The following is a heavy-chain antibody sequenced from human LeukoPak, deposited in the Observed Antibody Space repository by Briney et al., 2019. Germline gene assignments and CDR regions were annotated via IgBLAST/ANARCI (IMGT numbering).Heavy chain of an antibody. J-gene: IGHJ4*02. CDR2: IIPIFGTA. D-gene: IGHD1-26*01. CDR3: AVGATKVRYFDC. V-gene: IGHV1-69*13. CDR1: GGTFSSYA. Sequence: SVKVPCKASGGTFSSYAISWVRQAPGQGLEWMGGIIPIFGTANYAQKFQGRVTITADESTSTAYMELSSLRSEDTAVYYCAVGATKVRYFDCWGQGTLVTVSS.